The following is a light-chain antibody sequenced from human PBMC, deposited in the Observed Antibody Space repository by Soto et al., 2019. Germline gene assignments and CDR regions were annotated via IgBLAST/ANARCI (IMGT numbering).Light chain of an antibody. V-gene: IGLV2-23*03. CDR2: EGS. J-gene: IGLJ1*01. CDR3: CSYAGSSTFLYV. CDR1: SSDVGGYNF. Sequence: QSALTQPPSASGSPGQSVTISCTGTSSDVGGYNFVSWYQQHPGKAPKLMIYEGSKRPSGVSNRFSGSKSGNTASLTISGLQAEDEADYYCCSYAGSSTFLYVFGTGTKLTVL.